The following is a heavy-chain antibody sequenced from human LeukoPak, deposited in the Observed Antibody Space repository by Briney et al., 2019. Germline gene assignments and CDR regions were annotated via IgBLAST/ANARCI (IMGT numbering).Heavy chain of an antibody. J-gene: IGHJ5*02. CDR3: GRAGVYSASSGYGPDR. CDR2: SYSGGET. CDR1: GFSVSNNH. Sequence: GGSLSLSCAASGFSVSNNHVSCVRHAPGEGVEWVSDSYSGGETYYTDSVKGRFTISRDNSKNTLYLQMNSLRAEDTAVYYCGRAGVYSASSGYGPDRWGQGTLVTVSS. D-gene: IGHD3-22*01. V-gene: IGHV3-53*01.